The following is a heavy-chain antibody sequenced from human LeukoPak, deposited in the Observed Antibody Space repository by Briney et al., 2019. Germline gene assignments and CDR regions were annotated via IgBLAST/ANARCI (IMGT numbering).Heavy chain of an antibody. J-gene: IGHJ5*02. Sequence: GSSLRLSCAASGFTLTTCGMHWVRQAPGKGLEWVAVISYDGSSKYYGDSVKGRFTISRDISKNTVYLQVSSLRPEDTAMYYCAKADNYDYLTTPDPWAREPWSPSPQ. V-gene: IGHV3-30*18. D-gene: IGHD3-16*01. CDR1: GFTLTTCG. CDR2: ISYDGSSK. CDR3: AKADNYDYLTTPDP.